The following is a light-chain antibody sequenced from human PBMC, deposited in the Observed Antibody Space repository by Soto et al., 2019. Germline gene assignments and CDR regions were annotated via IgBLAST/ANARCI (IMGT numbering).Light chain of an antibody. J-gene: IGKJ4*01. Sequence: EIGVTQSPATLSVSPGERATLSCRASQSVGNNFAWYQQKPGQARRLLIFATSTRATGVPARFSGSGSGTEFTLTITSLQSEDFAVYYCQHYGDWPLTFGGGAKFEIE. CDR3: QHYGDWPLT. CDR2: ATS. V-gene: IGKV3-15*01. CDR1: QSVGNN.